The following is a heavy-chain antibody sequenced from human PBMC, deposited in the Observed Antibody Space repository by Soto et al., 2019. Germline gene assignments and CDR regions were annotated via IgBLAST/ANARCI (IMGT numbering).Heavy chain of an antibody. Sequence: SETLSLTCSVSGDSISRGGSYWSWIRQHPGKGLEWIGYIYHSGSSHYNPSLKSRVTISVDTSKNQFSLKLSSVTAADTAVYYCARTDCSGGSCYQLRYFQHWGQGTLVTVSS. D-gene: IGHD2-15*01. J-gene: IGHJ1*01. CDR1: GDSISRGGSY. CDR3: ARTDCSGGSCYQLRYFQH. CDR2: IYHSGSS. V-gene: IGHV4-31*03.